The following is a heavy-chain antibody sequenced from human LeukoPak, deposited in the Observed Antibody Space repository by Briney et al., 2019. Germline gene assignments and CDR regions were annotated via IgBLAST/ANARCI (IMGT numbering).Heavy chain of an antibody. Sequence: GGSLRLSCAASGFTFSSNWMHWVRQAPGRGLVWVSRINEDGSTTNYADSVKGRSTIFRDNAKNSLYLQMNSLRAEDTAVYYCARKAGFSTTIDYYFDYWGQGTLVTVSS. V-gene: IGHV3-74*01. CDR3: ARKAGFSTTIDYYFDY. CDR1: GFTFSSNW. D-gene: IGHD6-19*01. J-gene: IGHJ4*02. CDR2: INEDGSTT.